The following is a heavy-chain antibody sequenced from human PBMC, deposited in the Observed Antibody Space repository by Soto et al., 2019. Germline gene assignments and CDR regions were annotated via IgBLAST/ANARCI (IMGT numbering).Heavy chain of an antibody. V-gene: IGHV3-30-3*01. J-gene: IGHJ5*02. CDR2: ISYDGSNK. CDR1: GFTLSSYA. Sequence: QVQLVESGGGVVQPGRSLRLSCAASGFTLSSYAMHWVRQAPGKGLEWVAVISYDGSNKYYADSVKGRFTISRDNSKITLYLQMNSLRAEDTAVYYCARGGSRYYDFWSGSYNWFDPWGQGTLVTVSS. D-gene: IGHD3-3*01. CDR3: ARGGSRYYDFWSGSYNWFDP.